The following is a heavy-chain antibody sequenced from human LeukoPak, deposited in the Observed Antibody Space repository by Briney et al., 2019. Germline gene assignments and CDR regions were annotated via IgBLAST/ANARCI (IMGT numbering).Heavy chain of an antibody. V-gene: IGHV4-61*02. CDR1: GGSISSGSYY. D-gene: IGHD3-10*01. Sequence: SETLSLTCAVSGGSISSGSYYWSWIRQPAGKGLEWIGRIYTSGSTNYNPSLKSRVTISVDTSKNQFSLKLSSVTAADTAVYYCARDTPLVRGVTFPPNWFDPWGQGTLVTVSS. CDR2: IYTSGST. J-gene: IGHJ5*02. CDR3: ARDTPLVRGVTFPPNWFDP.